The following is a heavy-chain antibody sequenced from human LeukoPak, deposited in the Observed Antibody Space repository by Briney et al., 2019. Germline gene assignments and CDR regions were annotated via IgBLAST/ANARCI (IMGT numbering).Heavy chain of an antibody. Sequence: GGSLRLSCAASGFTFSSDAIRGFRQAPGGEREWGSAISGSGGSTYYADSVKGRFTISIDTSKNPLYLQMNSLSAEDTAVYYCAEVRRAPAAYYYYYGMDVWGQGTTVTVSS. D-gene: IGHD2-2*01. CDR3: AEVRRAPAAYYYYYGMDV. CDR2: ISGSGGST. CDR1: GFTFSSDA. V-gene: IGHV3-23*01. J-gene: IGHJ6*02.